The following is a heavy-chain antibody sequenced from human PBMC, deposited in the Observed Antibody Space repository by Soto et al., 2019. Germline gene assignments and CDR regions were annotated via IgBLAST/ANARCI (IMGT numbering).Heavy chain of an antibody. J-gene: IGHJ4*02. CDR2: IYYSGST. V-gene: IGHV4-61*01. CDR3: ARANYGDDIPFDY. CDR1: GGSVSSGSYY. Sequence: SETLSLTCTVSGGSVSSGSYYWSWIRQPPGKGLGWIGYIYYSGSTNYNPSLKSRVTISVDTSKNQFSLKLSSVTAADTAVYYCARANYGDDIPFDYWGQGTLVTVSS. D-gene: IGHD4-17*01.